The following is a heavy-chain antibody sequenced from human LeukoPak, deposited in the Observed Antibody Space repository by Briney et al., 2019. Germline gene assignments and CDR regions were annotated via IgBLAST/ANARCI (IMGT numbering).Heavy chain of an antibody. J-gene: IGHJ5*01. V-gene: IGHV3-74*01. Sequence: GGSLILSCAASGYTFSSYWMHWVRQAPGKGLVWVSRINSDGSSTSYADSVKGRFTISRDNAKNTLYLQMNSLRAEDTAVYYCARGRSIAARLDSWGQGTLVTVSS. CDR3: ARGRSIAARLDS. CDR2: INSDGSST. CDR1: GYTFSSYW. D-gene: IGHD6-6*01.